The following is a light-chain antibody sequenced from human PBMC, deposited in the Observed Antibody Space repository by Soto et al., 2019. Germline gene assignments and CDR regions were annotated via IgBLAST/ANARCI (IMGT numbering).Light chain of an antibody. V-gene: IGKV3-20*01. CDR1: QSVSNNW. J-gene: IGKJ2*01. Sequence: EIVLTQSPDTLSLSPGERATLSCRASQSVSNNWLAWYQQKPGQAPRLLIYAASSRPGGIPDKFSGSGSGTDFTLTSNRLEPEDFAVYYCQQYGTSPYTFAQGTKLEI. CDR2: AAS. CDR3: QQYGTSPYT.